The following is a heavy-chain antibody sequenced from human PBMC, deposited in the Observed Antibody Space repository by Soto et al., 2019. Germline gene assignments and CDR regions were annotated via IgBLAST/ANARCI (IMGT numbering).Heavy chain of an antibody. V-gene: IGHV3-11*01. CDR1: GFTFNDYY. D-gene: IGHD6-13*01. J-gene: IGHJ4*02. CDR2: ISGGGTTI. CDR3: ARNTDAYRSSPYSFDC. Sequence: GGSLRLSCAASGFTFNDYYMSWIRRAPGKGLEWISYISGGGTTIYYADSVKGRFSISRDNAENSLYLQMNSLRADDTAVYYCARNTDAYRSSPYSFDCWGQGTLVTVSS.